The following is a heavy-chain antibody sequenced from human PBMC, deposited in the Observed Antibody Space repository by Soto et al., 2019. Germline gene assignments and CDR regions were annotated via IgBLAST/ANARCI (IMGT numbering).Heavy chain of an antibody. CDR3: ARGGWFGELLSYYYYYGMDV. V-gene: IGHV1-18*04. J-gene: IGHJ6*02. Sequence: QVQLVQSGAEVKKPGASVKVSCKASGYTFTSYGISWVRQAPGQGLEWMGWISAYNGNTNYAQKLQGRVTMTTDTTTSTAYMELRSLRSDDTAVYYCARGGWFGELLSYYYYYGMDVWGQGTTVTVSS. CDR2: ISAYNGNT. CDR1: GYTFTSYG. D-gene: IGHD3-10*01.